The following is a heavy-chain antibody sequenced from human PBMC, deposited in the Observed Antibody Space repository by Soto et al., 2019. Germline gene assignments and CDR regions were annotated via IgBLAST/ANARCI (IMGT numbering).Heavy chain of an antibody. J-gene: IGHJ5*02. Sequence: SVKVSCKASGGTFSSYAISWVRQAPGQGLEWMGGIIPIFGTANYAQNFQGRVTITADESTSTAYMELSSLRSEDTAVYYCARVMAARYYDFWSGDYRWFDPWGQGTLVTVSS. CDR2: IIPIFGTA. D-gene: IGHD3-3*01. V-gene: IGHV1-69*13. CDR3: ARVMAARYYDFWSGDYRWFDP. CDR1: GGTFSSYA.